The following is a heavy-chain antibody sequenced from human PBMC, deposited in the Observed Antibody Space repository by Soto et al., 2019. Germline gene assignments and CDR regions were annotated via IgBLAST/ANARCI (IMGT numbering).Heavy chain of an antibody. CDR3: AREGLNYPAGYYYYGMDV. J-gene: IGHJ6*02. V-gene: IGHV3-30-3*01. CDR1: GFTFSSYA. D-gene: IGHD4-4*01. Sequence: QVQLVESGGGVVQPGRSLRLSCAASGFTFSSYAMHWVRQAPGKGLEWVAVISYDGSNKYYADSVKGRFTISRDNSKNTLYRQMNSLRAEDTAVYYCAREGLNYPAGYYYYGMDVWGQGTTVTVSS. CDR2: ISYDGSNK.